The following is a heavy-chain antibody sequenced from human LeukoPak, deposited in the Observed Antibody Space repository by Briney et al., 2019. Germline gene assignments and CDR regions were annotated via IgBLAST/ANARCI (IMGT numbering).Heavy chain of an antibody. CDR2: ISAYNGNT. V-gene: IGHV1-18*01. D-gene: IGHD1-1*01. CDR3: ARFRAGLEPSDY. Sequence: ASVKVSCKASGYTFSGYYIHWVRQAPGQGLEWMGWISAYNGNTNYAQKLQGRVTMTTDTSTSTAYMELRSLRSDDTAVYYCARFRAGLEPSDYWGQGTLVTVSS. CDR1: GYTFSGYY. J-gene: IGHJ4*02.